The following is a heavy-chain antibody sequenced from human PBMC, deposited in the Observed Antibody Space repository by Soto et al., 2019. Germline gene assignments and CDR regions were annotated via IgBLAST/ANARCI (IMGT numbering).Heavy chain of an antibody. J-gene: IGHJ6*04. Sequence: GGSLRLSCAASGFTFSSYWMSWVRPAPGKGLEWVANIKQDGSEKYYVDSVKGRFTISRDNAENSLYLQMNSLRAEDTAVYYCAAGVVPAPMDVWGKGTTVTVSS. CDR3: AAGVVPAPMDV. CDR1: GFTFSSYW. V-gene: IGHV3-7*01. D-gene: IGHD2-2*01. CDR2: IKQDGSEK.